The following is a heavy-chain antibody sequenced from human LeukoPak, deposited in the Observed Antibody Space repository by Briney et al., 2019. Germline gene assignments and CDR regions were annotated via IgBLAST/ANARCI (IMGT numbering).Heavy chain of an antibody. V-gene: IGHV3-21*04. CDR1: GFTFSSYS. J-gene: IGHJ2*01. CDR3: SREYGDYSSYFDL. D-gene: IGHD4-17*01. Sequence: GGSLRLSCAASGFTFSSYSMNWVRQAPGKGLEWVSSISSSSSYIYYADSVKGRFTISRDNAKNSLYLGMSSLRAEDTALYYCSREYGDYSSYFDLWGRGTLVTVSS. CDR2: ISSSSSYI.